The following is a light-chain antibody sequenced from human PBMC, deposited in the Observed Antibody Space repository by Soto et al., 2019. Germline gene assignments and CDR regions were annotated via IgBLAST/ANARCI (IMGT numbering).Light chain of an antibody. CDR3: QPYKDWPTNT. CDR1: QRISSN. V-gene: IGKV3-15*01. J-gene: IGKJ2*01. Sequence: EIMMTQSQATLSFSPGERATLSCRASQRISSNVAWYQQKPGQAPRLLIYGASTRATGVPARFSGGGSGTEFTLTISRLQSEDFAVYFCQPYKDWPTNTFGQGTKLEIK. CDR2: GAS.